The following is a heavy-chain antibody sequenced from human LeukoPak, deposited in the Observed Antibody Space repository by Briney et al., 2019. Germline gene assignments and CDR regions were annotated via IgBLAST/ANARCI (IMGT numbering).Heavy chain of an antibody. CDR1: GSTFSNAW. CDR2: IKSKTDGGTT. Sequence: PGGSLRLSCAASGSTFSNAWMTWVRQAPGKGLEWVGRIKSKTDGGTTDYAAPVKGRFTISRDDSKNTLYLQMNSLQTEDTAVYYCSTGILTGATSYWGQGILVTVSS. CDR3: STGILTGATSY. D-gene: IGHD1-7*01. J-gene: IGHJ4*02. V-gene: IGHV3-15*01.